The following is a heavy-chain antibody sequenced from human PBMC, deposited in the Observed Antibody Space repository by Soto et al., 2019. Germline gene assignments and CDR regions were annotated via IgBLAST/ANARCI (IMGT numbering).Heavy chain of an antibody. CDR2: ITAIGNII. D-gene: IGHD2-8*01. CDR3: AREQSGEWYNYGMDV. V-gene: IGHV3-11*01. J-gene: IGHJ6*02. CDR1: GFTLSDYH. Sequence: GGSLRLSCEASGFTLSDYHMSWIRQAPGKGLEWVSYITAIGNIIYYAASVKGRFTISRDNAKNSLSLQMNSLRADDTAVYFCAREQSGEWYNYGMDVWGQGTTVTVSS.